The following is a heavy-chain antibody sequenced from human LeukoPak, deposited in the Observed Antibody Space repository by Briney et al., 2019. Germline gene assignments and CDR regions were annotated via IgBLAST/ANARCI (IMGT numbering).Heavy chain of an antibody. CDR3: ARRGYYYGSGSYTFDY. V-gene: IGHV4-59*08. CDR1: GGSISSYY. CDR2: IYYSGST. J-gene: IGHJ4*02. D-gene: IGHD3-10*01. Sequence: SETLSLTCTVSGGSISSYYWSWIRQPPGRGLEWIGYIYYSGSTNYNPSLKSRVTISVDTSKNQFSLKLSSVTAADTAVYYCARRGYYYGSGSYTFDYWGQGTLVTVSS.